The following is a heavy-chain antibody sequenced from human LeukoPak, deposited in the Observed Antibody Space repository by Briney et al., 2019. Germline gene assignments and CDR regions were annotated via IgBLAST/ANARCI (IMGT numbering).Heavy chain of an antibody. V-gene: IGHV3-23*01. D-gene: IGHD2-8*01. J-gene: IGHJ4*02. CDR2: ITGSGGST. CDR1: GFTFSSYA. CDR3: AKYLRYLDY. Sequence: GESLRHSCAASGFTFSSYAMSWVRQAPGKGLEWVSTITGSGGSTYYADSVKGRFTISRDNSKNTLDLQMNSLRAEDTAVYYCAKYLRYLDYWGQGTLVTVSS.